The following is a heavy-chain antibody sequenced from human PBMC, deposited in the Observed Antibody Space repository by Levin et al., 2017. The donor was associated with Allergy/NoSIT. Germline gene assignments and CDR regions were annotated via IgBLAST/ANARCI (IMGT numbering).Heavy chain of an antibody. D-gene: IGHD5-12*01. Sequence: GGSLRLSCAASGFTFSSYGMHWVRQAPGKGLEWVAVIWYDGSNKYYADSVKGRFTISRDNSKNTLYLQMNSLRAEDTAVYYCARGSGYGKVPYGMDVWGQGTTVTVSS. J-gene: IGHJ6*02. CDR2: IWYDGSNK. V-gene: IGHV3-33*01. CDR3: ARGSGYGKVPYGMDV. CDR1: GFTFSSYG.